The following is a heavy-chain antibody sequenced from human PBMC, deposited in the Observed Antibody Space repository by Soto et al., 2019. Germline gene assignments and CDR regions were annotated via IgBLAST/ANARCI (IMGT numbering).Heavy chain of an antibody. CDR2: IYHSGST. D-gene: IGHD2-2*01. CDR1: GGSISSSNW. V-gene: IGHV4-4*02. CDR3: ARGGGYCISTSCYPMGDYYYYGMDV. Sequence: SETLSLTCAVSGGSISSSNWWSWVRQPPGKGLEWFGEIYHSGSTNYNPSLKSRVTISVDKSKNQFSLKLSSVTAADTAVYYCARGGGYCISTSCYPMGDYYYYGMDVWGQGTTVS. J-gene: IGHJ6*02.